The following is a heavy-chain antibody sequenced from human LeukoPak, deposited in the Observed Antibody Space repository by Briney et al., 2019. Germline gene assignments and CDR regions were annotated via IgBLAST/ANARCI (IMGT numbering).Heavy chain of an antibody. J-gene: IGHJ4*02. CDR3: ATYYDSGHYFDY. V-gene: IGHV4-34*01. CDR2: INHSGST. D-gene: IGHD3-3*01. CDR1: GGSISSYY. Sequence: SETLSLTCTVSGGSISSYYWSWIRQPPGKGLEWIGEINHSGSTNYNPSLKSRVTISVDTSKNQFSLKLSSVTAADTAVYYCATYYDSGHYFDYWGQGTLVTVSS.